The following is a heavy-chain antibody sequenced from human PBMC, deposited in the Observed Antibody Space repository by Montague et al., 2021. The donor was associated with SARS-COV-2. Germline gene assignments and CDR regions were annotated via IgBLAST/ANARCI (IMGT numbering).Heavy chain of an antibody. CDR1: GFTFSVYS. Sequence: SLRLSCAASGFTFSVYSMNWVRQAPGKGLEWVSYISGGGTYTHYADSVKGRLTISRDNAKNSLYLQMNSLRVEDTAVYYCARTWKYQPIDYWGQGTLVTVSS. J-gene: IGHJ4*02. CDR2: ISGGGTYT. D-gene: IGHD2-2*01. V-gene: IGHV3-21*01. CDR3: ARTWKYQPIDY.